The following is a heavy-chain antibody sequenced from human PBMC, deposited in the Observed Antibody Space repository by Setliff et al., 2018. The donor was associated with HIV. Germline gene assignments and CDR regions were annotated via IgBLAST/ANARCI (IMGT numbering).Heavy chain of an antibody. D-gene: IGHD3-10*01. CDR2: IFYSGTA. CDR3: ARLAEDYYDSGTWEVDY. V-gene: IGHV4-38-2*01. CDR1: GYSISSDYY. Sequence: SETLSLTCAVSGYSISSDYYWGWIRQPPGKGLEWIGYIFYSGTAYYNPSLKSRVTISVDRSRNQFSLKLNSVTAADTAVYYCARLAEDYYDSGTWEVDYWAHGTLVTVS. J-gene: IGHJ4*01.